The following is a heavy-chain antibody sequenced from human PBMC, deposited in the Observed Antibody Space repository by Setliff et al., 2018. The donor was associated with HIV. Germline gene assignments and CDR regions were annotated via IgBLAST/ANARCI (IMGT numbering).Heavy chain of an antibody. CDR3: ARGLSSQTYWGTRPLGSDY. V-gene: IGHV4-59*08. Sequence: PSETLSLTCTVSGGSIWNYYWSWIRQPPGKGLEWIGTIYYSGSTYYSPSLKSRITISLDTSKRQFSLTMTSVTAADTAVYYCARGLSSQTYWGTRPLGSDYWGQGSLVTVSS. D-gene: IGHD2-2*01. J-gene: IGHJ4*01. CDR1: GGSIWNYY. CDR2: IYYSGST.